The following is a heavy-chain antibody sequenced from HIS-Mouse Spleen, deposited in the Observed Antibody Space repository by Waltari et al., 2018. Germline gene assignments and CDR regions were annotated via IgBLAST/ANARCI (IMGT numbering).Heavy chain of an antibody. CDR1: GGSISSSSYY. CDR2: IDYSGST. Sequence: QLQLQESGPGLVKPSETLSLTCTVSGGSISSSSYYWGWIRQPPGKGLEWIGSIDYSGSTYYTPSLKSRVTISVDTSKTQFSLKLSSVTAADTAVYYCAREIPYSSSWYDWYFDLWGRGTLVTVSS. V-gene: IGHV4-39*07. J-gene: IGHJ2*01. D-gene: IGHD6-13*01. CDR3: AREIPYSSSWYDWYFDL.